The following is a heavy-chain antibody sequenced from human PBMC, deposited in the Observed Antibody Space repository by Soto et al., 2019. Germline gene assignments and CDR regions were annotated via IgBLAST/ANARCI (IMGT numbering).Heavy chain of an antibody. J-gene: IGHJ4*02. CDR3: ASRVSSAWYSSSWYGGGSDLDY. D-gene: IGHD6-13*01. Sequence: GGSLRLSXAASGFTFSSYAMSWVRQAPGKGLEWVSAISGSGGSTYYADSVKGRFTISRDNSKNTLYLQMNSLRAEDTAVYYCASRVSSAWYSSSWYGGGSDLDYWGQGTLVTVSS. CDR2: ISGSGGST. CDR1: GFTFSSYA. V-gene: IGHV3-23*01.